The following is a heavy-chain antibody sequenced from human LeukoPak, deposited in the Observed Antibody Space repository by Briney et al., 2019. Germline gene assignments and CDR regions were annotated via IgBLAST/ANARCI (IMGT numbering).Heavy chain of an antibody. D-gene: IGHD6-19*01. J-gene: IGHJ4*02. CDR3: ARASRRSSGWYAGLGY. Sequence: GASVKVSCKASGGTFSSYAISWVRQAPGQGLEWMGGIIPIFGTANYAQKFQGRVTITADESTSTAYMELSSLRSEDTAVYYCARASRRSSGWYAGLGYWGQGTLVTVSS. CDR1: GGTFSSYA. V-gene: IGHV1-69*13. CDR2: IIPIFGTA.